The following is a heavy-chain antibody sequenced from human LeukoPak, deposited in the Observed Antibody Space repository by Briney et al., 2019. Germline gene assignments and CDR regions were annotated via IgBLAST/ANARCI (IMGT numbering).Heavy chain of an antibody. D-gene: IGHD3-3*01. J-gene: IGHJ6*02. Sequence: GASVKVSCKASGGTFSSYAISWVRQAPGQGLEWMGGIIPIFGTANYAQKFQGRVTITADESTSTAYMGLSSLRSEDTAVYYCARDPRYDYDFWSGTMYYYYGMDVWGQGTTVTVSS. CDR3: ARDPRYDYDFWSGTMYYYYGMDV. CDR1: GGTFSSYA. CDR2: IIPIFGTA. V-gene: IGHV1-69*13.